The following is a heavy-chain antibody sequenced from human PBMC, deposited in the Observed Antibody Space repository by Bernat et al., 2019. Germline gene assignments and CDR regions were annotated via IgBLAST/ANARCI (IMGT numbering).Heavy chain of an antibody. V-gene: IGHV1-18*04. CDR1: GYTFTSYG. J-gene: IGHJ6*02. Sequence: QVQLVQSGAEVKKPGASVKVSCKASGYTFTSYGISWVRQAPGQGLEWMGWISAYNGNTNYAQKLQGRVTMTTDTSTSTAYLEMRSLRSDDTAVYYCAGGYNWNYSYWYYYGMDVWGQGTTVTVSS. D-gene: IGHD1-7*01. CDR3: AGGYNWNYSYWYYYGMDV. CDR2: ISAYNGNT.